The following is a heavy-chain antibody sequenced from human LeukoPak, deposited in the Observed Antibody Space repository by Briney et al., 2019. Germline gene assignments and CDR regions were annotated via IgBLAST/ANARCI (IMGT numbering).Heavy chain of an antibody. J-gene: IGHJ4*02. D-gene: IGHD4-23*01. CDR1: GFTLSSYE. V-gene: IGHV3-23*01. CDR2: IDYSGGDT. Sequence: GGSLRLSCTASGFTLSSYEMSWIRQAPGKGLEWVSSIDYSGGDTHYADSVKGRFTISRDNAKNSLYLQMNSLRAEDTALYYCARGGSYGGYHSYWGQGTLVTVSS. CDR3: ARGGSYGGYHSY.